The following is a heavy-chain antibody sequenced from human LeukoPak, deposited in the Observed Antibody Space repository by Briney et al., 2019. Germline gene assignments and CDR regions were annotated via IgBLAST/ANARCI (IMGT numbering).Heavy chain of an antibody. CDR1: GLTFRVYA. Sequence: GGSLRLSCAASGLTFRVYAMHWVRQAPGKGMEWVAVISSDGSHKFYADSVKGRFTISRDNSKNTLYLQMDSLRPEDTTMYCCARKAVAGTPSPFDYWGQGTLVTVSS. J-gene: IGHJ4*02. D-gene: IGHD6-19*01. CDR2: ISSDGSHK. CDR3: ARKAVAGTPSPFDY. V-gene: IGHV3-30*04.